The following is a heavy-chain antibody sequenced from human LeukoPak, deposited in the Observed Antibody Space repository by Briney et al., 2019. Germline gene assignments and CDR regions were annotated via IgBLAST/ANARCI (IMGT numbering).Heavy chain of an antibody. CDR1: GFDFNDFA. V-gene: IGHV3-30*02. Sequence: PGGSLRLSCAASGFDFNDFAMTWVRQAPGKGLEWVAFIRYDGSKYYYADSVKGRFTISRDNSKNTLYLQMNSLRAEDTAVYYCARGDYYDSSGYMDVWGKGTTVTVSS. D-gene: IGHD3-22*01. CDR3: ARGDYYDSSGYMDV. CDR2: IRYDGSKY. J-gene: IGHJ6*03.